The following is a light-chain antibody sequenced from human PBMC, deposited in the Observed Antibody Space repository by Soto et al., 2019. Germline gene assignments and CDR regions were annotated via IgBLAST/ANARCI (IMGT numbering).Light chain of an antibody. CDR3: QQYNHWST. J-gene: IGKJ1*01. CDR2: SAS. V-gene: IGKV3-15*01. Sequence: PSLAPGEITNLSCRASQSVSSSLAWYQQKPGQAPRLLIYSASTIATGIPSRFSGSGSGTEFTLTISSLQSEDFAAYYCQQYNHWSTFGQGTKVDI. CDR1: QSVSSS.